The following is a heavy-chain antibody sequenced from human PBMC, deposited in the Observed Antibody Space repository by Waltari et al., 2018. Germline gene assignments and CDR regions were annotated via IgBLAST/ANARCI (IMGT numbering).Heavy chain of an antibody. J-gene: IGHJ4*02. CDR1: GTSISTYY. D-gene: IGHD3-10*01. CDR3: ARVLTSGLADY. CDR2: IYYTGST. Sequence: QVQLQESGPGLVKPSETLALTCTVSGTSISTYYWSWIRQSPGIGLEWIGYIYYTGSTNYNPSLKSRVTISVDTSKSQFSLKLTSVTAADAAVYSCARVLTSGLADYWGQGTLVTVSS. V-gene: IGHV4-59*01.